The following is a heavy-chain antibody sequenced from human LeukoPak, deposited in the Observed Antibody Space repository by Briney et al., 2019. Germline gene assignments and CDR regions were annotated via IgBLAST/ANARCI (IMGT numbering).Heavy chain of an antibody. V-gene: IGHV7-4-1*01. Sequence: AASVTVSCTASGYTFTSYAINWVRQAPGQGLEWMGWINTNTGNPTYAQGFTGRFVFSLDTSVSTAFLQIGSLKAEDTAVYYCARDLGGVDTGRGDYWGQGTLVTVSS. CDR2: INTNTGNP. J-gene: IGHJ4*02. CDR3: ARDLGGVDTGRGDY. CDR1: GYTFTSYA. D-gene: IGHD5-18*01.